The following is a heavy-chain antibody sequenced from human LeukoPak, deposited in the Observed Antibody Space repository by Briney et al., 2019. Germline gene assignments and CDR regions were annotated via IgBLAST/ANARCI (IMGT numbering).Heavy chain of an antibody. CDR3: ARDRDNWNYGYYYYGMDV. CDR2: INPNSGGT. D-gene: IGHD1-7*01. Sequence: ASVKVSCQASGYTFTGYYMHWVRQAPGQGLEWMGWINPNSGGTNYAQKFQGRVTMTRDTSISTAYMELSRLRSDDTAVYYCARDRDNWNYGYYYYGMDVWGQGTTVTVSS. V-gene: IGHV1-2*02. CDR1: GYTFTGYY. J-gene: IGHJ6*02.